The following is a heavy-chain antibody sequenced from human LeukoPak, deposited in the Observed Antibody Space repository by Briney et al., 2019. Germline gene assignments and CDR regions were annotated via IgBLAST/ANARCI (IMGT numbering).Heavy chain of an antibody. CDR1: GFTFRRYG. J-gene: IGHJ6*03. D-gene: IGHD4-17*01. V-gene: IGHV3-23*01. Sequence: PGGSLRLSCAASGFTFRRYGMSWVRQAAGKGLEWVSAISGSGGSTYYGDSVKGRFTISRDNSKNTLYLQMNSLRSDDTAVYYCARLTYGDRGTTPHMDVWGKGTTVTISS. CDR3: ARLTYGDRGTTPHMDV. CDR2: ISGSGGST.